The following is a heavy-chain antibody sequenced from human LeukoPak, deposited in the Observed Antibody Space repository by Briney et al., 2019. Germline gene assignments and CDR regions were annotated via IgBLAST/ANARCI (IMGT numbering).Heavy chain of an antibody. Sequence: SETLSLTCAVYGGSFSGYYWSWIRQPPGKGLEWIGEINHSGTTNYNPSLTSRVTISVDTSKNQFSLKLSSVTAADTAVYYCARGGDSSGYYLLDAFDIWRQGTMVTVSS. D-gene: IGHD3-22*01. J-gene: IGHJ3*02. CDR2: INHSGTT. V-gene: IGHV4-34*01. CDR3: ARGGDSSGYYLLDAFDI. CDR1: GGSFSGYY.